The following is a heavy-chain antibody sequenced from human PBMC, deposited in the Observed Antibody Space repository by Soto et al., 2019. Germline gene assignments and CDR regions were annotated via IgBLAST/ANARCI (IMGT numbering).Heavy chain of an antibody. CDR3: AREVYDSSGYYGKYYFDY. CDR2: ISSSSSYI. CDR1: GFTFSSYS. V-gene: IGHV3-21*01. D-gene: IGHD3-22*01. J-gene: IGHJ4*02. Sequence: EVQLVESGGGLVKPGGSLRLSCAASGFTFSSYSMNWVRQAPGKGLEWVSSISSSSSYIYYADSVKGRFTISRDNAKNSLYLQMNSLRAEDTAVYYCAREVYDSSGYYGKYYFDYWGQGTLVTVSS.